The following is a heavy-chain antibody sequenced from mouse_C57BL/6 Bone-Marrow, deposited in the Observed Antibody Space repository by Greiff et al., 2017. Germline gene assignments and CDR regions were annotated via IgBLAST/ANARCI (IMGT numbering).Heavy chain of an antibody. D-gene: IGHD4-1*01. J-gene: IGHJ4*01. CDR3: ARHVTGTCYYARDD. V-gene: IGHV5-12*01. CDR1: GFTFSDYY. CDR2: ISNGGGST. Sequence: EVKLMESGGGLVQPGGSLKLSCAASGFTFSDYYMYWVRQTPEKRLEWVAYISNGGGSTYYPDTVKGRFTISRDNAKNTLYLQMSRLKSEDTAMYYCARHVTGTCYYARDDWGQGTSVTVSS.